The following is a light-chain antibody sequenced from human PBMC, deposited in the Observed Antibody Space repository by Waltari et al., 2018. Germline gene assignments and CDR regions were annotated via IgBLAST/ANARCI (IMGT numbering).Light chain of an antibody. CDR3: QQYYSTPYT. J-gene: IGKJ2*01. Sequence: DIEMTQSPSTLSASVGDRVTINCKSSQSVLYSSNNNNYLAWYQQKPGQSPKLLIYWASTRESGVPDRFSGSGSGADFTLTISTLQAEDVAVYYCQQYYSTPYTFGQGTRLEIK. CDR2: WAS. V-gene: IGKV4-1*01. CDR1: QSVLYSSNNNNY.